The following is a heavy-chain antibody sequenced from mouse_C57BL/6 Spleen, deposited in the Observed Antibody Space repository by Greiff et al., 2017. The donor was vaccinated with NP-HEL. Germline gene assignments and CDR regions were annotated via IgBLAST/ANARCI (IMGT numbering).Heavy chain of an antibody. J-gene: IGHJ4*01. D-gene: IGHD2-4*01. CDR1: GYTFTSYW. V-gene: IGHV1-64*01. CDR3: ATEDDYDDAMDY. Sequence: VQLQQSGAELVKPGASVKLSCKASGYTFTSYWMHWVKQRPGQGLEWIGMIHPNSGSTNYNEKFKSKATLTVDKSSSTAYMQLSSLTSEDSAVYYCATEDDYDDAMDYWGQGTSVTVSS. CDR2: IHPNSGST.